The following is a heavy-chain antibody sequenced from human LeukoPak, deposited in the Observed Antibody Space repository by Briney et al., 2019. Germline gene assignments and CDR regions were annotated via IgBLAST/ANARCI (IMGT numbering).Heavy chain of an antibody. Sequence: ASVKVSCKASGYTFTSYGISWVRQAPGQGLEWMGWISAYKGNTNYAQKLQGRVTMTTDTSTSTAYMELRSLRSDDTAVYYCARAVGSGRLQRYYYYYMDVWGKGTTVTVSS. J-gene: IGHJ6*03. CDR2: ISAYKGNT. CDR3: ARAVGSGRLQRYYYYYMDV. CDR1: GYTFTSYG. V-gene: IGHV1-18*01. D-gene: IGHD6-19*01.